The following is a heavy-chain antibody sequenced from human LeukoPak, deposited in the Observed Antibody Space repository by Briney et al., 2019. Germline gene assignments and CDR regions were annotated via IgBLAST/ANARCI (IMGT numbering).Heavy chain of an antibody. J-gene: IGHJ4*02. CDR1: GLTFSSYD. Sequence: GGSLRLSCEASGLTFSSYDMNWVRQAPGKGLEWVSYISSSGNLIHYADSVKGRFTFSRDNARNSLYLQMNSLRAEDTAVYYCAREGYSGTYYAFDYWGQGTLVTVSS. CDR2: ISSSGNLI. V-gene: IGHV3-48*03. D-gene: IGHD1-26*01. CDR3: AREGYSGTYYAFDY.